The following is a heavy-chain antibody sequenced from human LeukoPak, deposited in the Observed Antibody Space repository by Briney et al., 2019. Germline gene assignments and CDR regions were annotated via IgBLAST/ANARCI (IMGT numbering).Heavy chain of an antibody. CDR2: IKQDGSEK. J-gene: IGHJ4*02. CDR3: ASRAGYSGSWSAFDY. V-gene: IGHV3-7*05. D-gene: IGHD6-13*01. CDR1: GFTFSSYW. Sequence: GGSLRLSCAAFGFTFSSYWMSWVRQAPGKGLEWVANIKQDGSEKYYVDSVKGRFTISRDNAKNSLFLQMDSLRVDDTAVYYCASRAGYSGSWSAFDYWGQGTLVTVSS.